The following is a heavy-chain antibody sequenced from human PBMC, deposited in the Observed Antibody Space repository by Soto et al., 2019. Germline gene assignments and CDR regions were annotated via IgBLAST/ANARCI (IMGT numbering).Heavy chain of an antibody. D-gene: IGHD3-3*01. Sequence: EVQLGESGGGLVQPGGSLRLSCATSDFIFTDAWMNWVRQAPGKGLEWVGRIKTKAQGETKDYAAPVKGRFTISRDDSRNTLHQQMTSLRTEDTALYYWTTGSYEGYWGQGVLVTVSS. CDR3: TTGSYEGY. CDR2: IKTKAQGETK. CDR1: DFIFTDAW. V-gene: IGHV3-15*07. J-gene: IGHJ4*02.